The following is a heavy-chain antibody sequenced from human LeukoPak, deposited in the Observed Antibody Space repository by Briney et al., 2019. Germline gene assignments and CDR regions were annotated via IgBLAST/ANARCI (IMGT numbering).Heavy chain of an antibody. CDR1: GYSISSGYY. CDR2: IYHSGST. Sequence: SETLSLTCAVSGYSISSGYYWGWIRQPPGKGLEWIGSIYHSGSTYYNPSLKSRVTISVDTSKNQFSLKLSSVTAADTAVYHCARTPDANWFDPWGQGTLVTVSS. CDR3: ARTPDANWFDP. V-gene: IGHV4-38-2*01. J-gene: IGHJ5*02.